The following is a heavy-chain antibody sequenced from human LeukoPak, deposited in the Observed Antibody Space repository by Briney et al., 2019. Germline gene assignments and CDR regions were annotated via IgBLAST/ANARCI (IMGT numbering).Heavy chain of an antibody. D-gene: IGHD6-13*01. CDR2: IYYSGST. J-gene: IGHJ4*02. CDR1: GGSISSYY. CDR3: AREEAAGMGVVDY. Sequence: SETLSLTCTVSGGSISSYYWSWIRQPPGKGLEWIGYIYYSGSTNYNPSLKSRVTISVDTSKNQFSLKLSSVTAADTAVYYCAREEAAGMGVVDYWGQGTLVTVSS. V-gene: IGHV4-59*01.